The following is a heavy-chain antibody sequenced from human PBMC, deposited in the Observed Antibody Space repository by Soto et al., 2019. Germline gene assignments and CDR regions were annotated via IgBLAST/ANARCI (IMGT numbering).Heavy chain of an antibody. CDR3: ARYGYCISTSCYGYYYYYAMDV. V-gene: IGHV1-18*01. D-gene: IGHD2-2*01. CDR2: INTYTGNT. CDR1: GGTFSNYA. J-gene: IGHJ6*02. Sequence: ASVKVSCKASGGTFSNYAISWVRQAPGQGLEWMGWINTYTGNTNYAQKLQGRVTMTTDTSTSTAYMELRSLRSDDTAVYYCARYGYCISTSCYGYYYYYAMDVWGQGTTVTVSS.